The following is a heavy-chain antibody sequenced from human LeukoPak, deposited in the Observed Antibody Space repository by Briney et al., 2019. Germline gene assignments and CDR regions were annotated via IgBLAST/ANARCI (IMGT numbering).Heavy chain of an antibody. V-gene: IGHV4-30-2*01. Sequence: PSQTLSLTCAVSGCSISSGDIPWSWIPQPPGKGLEWIGYIFHTGHTSYNPSLKSRVTISVDMSKNQLSLRLTSVTAADTAVYYCARGFYGAGSHFDYWGQGTLVTVSS. D-gene: IGHD3-10*01. J-gene: IGHJ4*02. CDR2: IFHTGHT. CDR3: ARGFYGAGSHFDY. CDR1: GCSISSGDIP.